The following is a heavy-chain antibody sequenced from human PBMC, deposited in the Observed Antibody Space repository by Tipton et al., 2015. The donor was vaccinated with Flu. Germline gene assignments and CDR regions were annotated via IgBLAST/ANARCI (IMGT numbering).Heavy chain of an antibody. Sequence: VQLVQSGGGLVQPGGSLRLSCAASGFSFSNSWMDWVRQTPGKGLEWVANIKQDGSEKYYVDSVKGRFTISRDNAKNSLYLQMNSLRAEDTAVYYCARDIPARFDPWGQGTLVTVSS. CDR1: GFSFSNSW. V-gene: IGHV3-7*01. CDR2: IKQDGSEK. J-gene: IGHJ5*02. CDR3: ARDIPARFDP. D-gene: IGHD2-2*02.